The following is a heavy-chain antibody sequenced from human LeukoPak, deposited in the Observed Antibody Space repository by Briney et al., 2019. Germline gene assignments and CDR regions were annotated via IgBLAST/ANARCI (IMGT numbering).Heavy chain of an antibody. V-gene: IGHV3-33*01. Sequence: GGSLRLSCAASGFTFSSYGMPWVRQAPGKGLEWGEVIWYDGSNKYYADSVKGRFTISRDNSKNTLYLQMNSLRAEDTAVYYCARDPTHSIRYYFDYWGQGTLVTVSS. D-gene: IGHD3-10*01. CDR1: GFTFSSYG. J-gene: IGHJ4*02. CDR3: ARDPTHSIRYYFDY. CDR2: IWYDGSNK.